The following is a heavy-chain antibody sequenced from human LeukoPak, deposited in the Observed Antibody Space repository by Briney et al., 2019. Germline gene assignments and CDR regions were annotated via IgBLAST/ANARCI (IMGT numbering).Heavy chain of an antibody. CDR1: GYTFTSYG. V-gene: IGHV1-18*01. J-gene: IGHJ4*02. D-gene: IGHD5-12*01. CDR2: SSLNNVNK. CDR3: ARDQSPLNGGYSEGEVFDC. Sequence: WASAKVSCKASGYTFTSYGINWLRQAPGQGLEWMGRSSLNNVNKNYIEKLQGRVTMTTDTSTSTAHMELRSLRPDDTAVYHCARDQSPLNGGYSEGEVFDCWGQGTLVTVSS.